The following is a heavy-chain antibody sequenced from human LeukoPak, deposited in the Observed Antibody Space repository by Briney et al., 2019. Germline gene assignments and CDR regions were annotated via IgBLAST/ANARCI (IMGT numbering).Heavy chain of an antibody. V-gene: IGHV3-30*18. CDR1: GFTFSNYG. J-gene: IGHJ4*02. Sequence: GGSLRLSCAASGFTFSNYGMHWVRQAPGKGLEWVAVISYDGSNKYYADSVKGRFTISRDNSKNTLYLQMNSLRAEDTAVYYCAKTRPLDSSSWSHGDYWGQGTLVTVSS. CDR3: AKTRPLDSSSWSHGDY. D-gene: IGHD6-13*01. CDR2: ISYDGSNK.